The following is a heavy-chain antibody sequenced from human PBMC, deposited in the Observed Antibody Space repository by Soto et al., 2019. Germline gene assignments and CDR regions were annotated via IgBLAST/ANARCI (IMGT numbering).Heavy chain of an antibody. CDR3: ARDTLGGAYDFCH. CDR1: GFSVSNLY. V-gene: IGHV3-66*01. J-gene: IGHJ4*02. CDR2: ISSGGST. D-gene: IGHD3-3*01. Sequence: EVQLVESGGGLVQPGGSLRLSCAASGFSVSNLYMTWVRQAPGKGLEWVSVISSGGSTYYADSVKGRFTISRDNSKNTLYLDMKSLRAGDTAVYYCARDTLGGAYDFCHGGQGTLVTVSS.